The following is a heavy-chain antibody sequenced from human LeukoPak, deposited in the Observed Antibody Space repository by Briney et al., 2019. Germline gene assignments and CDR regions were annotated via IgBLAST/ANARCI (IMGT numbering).Heavy chain of an antibody. CDR1: GYTFSGYG. CDR2: ISGYNGNT. Sequence: GASVKVSCKASGYTFSGYGISWVRQAPGQGLEWMGWISGYNGNTHYAQKVQGRVTMTTDTSTTTAYMELRSLRSDDTAVYYCARNIAVAGTDYWGQGTLVTVSS. J-gene: IGHJ4*02. V-gene: IGHV1-18*01. D-gene: IGHD6-19*01. CDR3: ARNIAVAGTDY.